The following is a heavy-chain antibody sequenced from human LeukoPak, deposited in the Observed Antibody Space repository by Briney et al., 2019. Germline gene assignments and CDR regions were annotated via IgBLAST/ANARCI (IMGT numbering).Heavy chain of an antibody. CDR3: ARGTTPGDY. Sequence: GGSLRLSCAASGFTFSSYAMHWVRQAPGKGLEWVAVISYDGSNKYYADSVKGRFTISRDNSKNTLYLQMNSLRAEDTAVYYCARGTTPGDYWGQGTLVTVSS. CDR2: ISYDGSNK. V-gene: IGHV3-30-3*01. J-gene: IGHJ4*02. CDR1: GFTFSSYA. D-gene: IGHD2/OR15-2a*01.